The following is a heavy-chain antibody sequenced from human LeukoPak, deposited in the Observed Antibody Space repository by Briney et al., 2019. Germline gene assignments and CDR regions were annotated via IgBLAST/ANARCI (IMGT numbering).Heavy chain of an antibody. Sequence: PGGSLRLSCAASGSSFSSYAMHWVRQAPGKGLEWVAVIWYDGSNQYYADSVRGRFTISRDNSKNTLHLQMNSLRAEDTAAYYCVKSGPDFGDLPAEYYFDFWGQGTLVTVSS. V-gene: IGHV3-33*06. CDR2: IWYDGSNQ. CDR3: VKSGPDFGDLPAEYYFDF. D-gene: IGHD4-17*01. J-gene: IGHJ4*02. CDR1: GSSFSSYA.